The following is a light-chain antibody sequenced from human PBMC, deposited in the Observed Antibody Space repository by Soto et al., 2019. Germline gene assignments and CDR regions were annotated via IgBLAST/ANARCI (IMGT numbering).Light chain of an antibody. J-gene: IGLJ2*01. CDR1: SSDVGGYNY. Sequence: QSALTQPASVSGSPGQSITISCTGTSSDVGGYNYVSWYQQHPGKAPKLMIYDVSNRPSGVANRFSGSKSGNTASLTISELEAEDEDDYYCSSYTSSSALVFGGGTKLTVL. CDR2: DVS. V-gene: IGLV2-14*01. CDR3: SSYTSSSALV.